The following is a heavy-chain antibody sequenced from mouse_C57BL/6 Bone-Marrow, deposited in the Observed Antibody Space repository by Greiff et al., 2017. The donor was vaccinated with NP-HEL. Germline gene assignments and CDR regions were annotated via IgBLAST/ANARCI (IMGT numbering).Heavy chain of an antibody. CDR3: AGDYAWFAY. CDR2: INPSSGYT. Sequence: VQLQQSGAELARPGASAKMSCKASGYTFTSYTMHWVKQRPGQGLEWIGYINPSSGYTKYNQKFKDKATLTADKSSSTAYMQLSSLTSEDSAVYYCAGDYAWFAYWGQGTLVTVSA. J-gene: IGHJ3*01. D-gene: IGHD2-4*01. CDR1: GYTFTSYT. V-gene: IGHV1-4*01.